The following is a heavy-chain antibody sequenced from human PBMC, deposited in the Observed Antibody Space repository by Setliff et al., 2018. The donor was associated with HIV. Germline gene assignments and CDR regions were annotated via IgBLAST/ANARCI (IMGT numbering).Heavy chain of an antibody. D-gene: IGHD5-12*01. J-gene: IGHJ3*02. V-gene: IGHV1-18*01. CDR3: ARDTLNGYNYPGDAFDI. CDR2: ISIYNQKT. CDR1: GFTFSNYA. Sequence: ASVKVSCKTSGFTFSNYAIHWVRQAPGQGLEWMGWISIYNQKTNFAEKFQGRVSMTTDTPTSTVYMELRSLTSTDTAVYYCARDTLNGYNYPGDAFDIWGQGTMVTVSS.